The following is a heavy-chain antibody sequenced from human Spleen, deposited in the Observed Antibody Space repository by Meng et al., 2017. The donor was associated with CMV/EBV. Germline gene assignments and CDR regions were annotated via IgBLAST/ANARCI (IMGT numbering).Heavy chain of an antibody. V-gene: IGHV3-30-3*01. D-gene: IGHD3-22*01. CDR3: ARGGYYDSSGQNWFDP. CDR1: FRPYA. Sequence: FRPYAIHWVRQTPGKGLGWVAVISYDGSNKSYADSVKGRFTISRDNSKNTLHLQMNTLRAEDTALYYCARGGYYDSSGQNWFDPWGQGTLVTVSS. J-gene: IGHJ5*02. CDR2: ISYDGSNK.